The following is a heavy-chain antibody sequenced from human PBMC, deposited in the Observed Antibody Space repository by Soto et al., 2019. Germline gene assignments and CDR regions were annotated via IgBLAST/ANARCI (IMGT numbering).Heavy chain of an antibody. Sequence: ASVKVSCKASGYTFTSYAMHWVRQAPGQRLEWMGWINAGNGNTKYSQKFQGRVTITRDTSASTAYMGLSSLRSEDTAVYYCARDFRTIFGVVTPYYFDYWGQGTLVTVSS. CDR1: GYTFTSYA. V-gene: IGHV1-3*01. J-gene: IGHJ4*02. CDR2: INAGNGNT. CDR3: ARDFRTIFGVVTPYYFDY. D-gene: IGHD3-3*01.